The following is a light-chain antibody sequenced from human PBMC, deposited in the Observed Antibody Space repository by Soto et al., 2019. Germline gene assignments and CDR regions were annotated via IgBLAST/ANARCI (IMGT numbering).Light chain of an antibody. CDR3: QVWDSSNYHYV. J-gene: IGLJ1*01. V-gene: IGLV3-21*02. Sequence: SYVLTQPPSVSAAPGQTARITCGGDDIGSKSVHWYQQKPGQAPVLVVYEDRARASGIPERFSGSNSGNTATLTISRVEDGDEADYYCQVWDSSNYHYVFGSGTKLTVL. CDR2: EDR. CDR1: DIGSKS.